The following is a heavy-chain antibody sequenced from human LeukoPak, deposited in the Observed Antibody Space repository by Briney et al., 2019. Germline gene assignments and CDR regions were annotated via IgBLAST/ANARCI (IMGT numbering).Heavy chain of an antibody. CDR2: IYYSGRT. J-gene: IGHJ4*02. Sequence: SETLSLTCTVSGGSISTYYWSWIRQPPGKGLEWIGYIYYSGRTNYNPSLKSRVTISIDTSKNQSSLKLSSVTAADTAVYYCARQYSSSSYYFDYWGQGTLVTVSP. V-gene: IGHV4-59*08. CDR3: ARQYSSSSYYFDY. D-gene: IGHD6-13*01. CDR1: GGSISTYY.